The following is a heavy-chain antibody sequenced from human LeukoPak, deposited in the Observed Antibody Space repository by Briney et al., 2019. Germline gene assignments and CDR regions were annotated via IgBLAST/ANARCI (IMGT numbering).Heavy chain of an antibody. J-gene: IGHJ6*02. V-gene: IGHV4-4*02. CDR1: GGSISSSNW. D-gene: IGHD6-19*01. CDR3: AREIAVAGLYYYGMDV. Sequence: SETLSLTCAVSGGSISSSNWWSWVRQPPGKGLEWIGEIYHSGSTNYNPSLKSRVTISVDKSKNQFSLKLSSVTAADTAVYYCAREIAVAGLYYYGMDVWGQGTLVTVSS. CDR2: IYHSGST.